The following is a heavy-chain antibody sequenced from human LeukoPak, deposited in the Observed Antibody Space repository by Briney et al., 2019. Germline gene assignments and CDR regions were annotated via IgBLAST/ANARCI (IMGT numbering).Heavy chain of an antibody. Sequence: SETLSLTCAVYGGSFSGCYWSWIRQPPGKGLEWIGEINHSGSTNYNPSLKSRVTISVDTSKNQFSLKLSSVTAADTAVYYCARGLYQPLHARHDAFDIWGQGTMVTVSS. V-gene: IGHV4-34*01. CDR2: INHSGST. CDR3: ARGLYQPLHARHDAFDI. CDR1: GGSFSGCY. J-gene: IGHJ3*02. D-gene: IGHD2-2*01.